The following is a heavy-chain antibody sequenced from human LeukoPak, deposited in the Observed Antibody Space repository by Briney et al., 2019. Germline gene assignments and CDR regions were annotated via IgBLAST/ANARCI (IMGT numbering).Heavy chain of an antibody. Sequence: GGSLRLSCAASGFTFRSYAMSWVRQAPGKGLEWVSVISGSGGSTYYADSVKGRFTISRDNSKNTLYLQVNSLRAEDTAVYYCAKVRSMIVVVRDAFDIWGHGTMVTVSS. D-gene: IGHD3-22*01. CDR3: AKVRSMIVVVRDAFDI. CDR2: ISGSGGST. CDR1: GFTFRSYA. V-gene: IGHV3-23*01. J-gene: IGHJ3*02.